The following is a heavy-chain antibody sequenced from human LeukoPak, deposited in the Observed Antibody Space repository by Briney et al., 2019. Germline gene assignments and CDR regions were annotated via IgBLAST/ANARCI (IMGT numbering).Heavy chain of an antibody. Sequence: SEALFLTCTVSGFSVSSGSYYWSWIRQPPGKGLEWIGYIYYSGSTNYNPSLKSQVTISVDTSKNQFSLKLSSVTAADTAVYYCAGGSYRYAFDIWGQGTMVTVSS. D-gene: IGHD1-26*01. CDR1: GFSVSSGSYY. CDR2: IYYSGST. CDR3: AGGSYRYAFDI. J-gene: IGHJ3*02. V-gene: IGHV4-61*01.